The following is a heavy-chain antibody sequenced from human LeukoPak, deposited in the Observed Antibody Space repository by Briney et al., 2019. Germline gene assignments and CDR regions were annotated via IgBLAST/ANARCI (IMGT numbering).Heavy chain of an antibody. CDR2: IYYSGST. CDR1: GGSISSHC. V-gene: IGHV4-59*11. D-gene: IGHD3-3*01. Sequence: PSETLSLTCTVSGGSISSHCWSWIRQPPGKGLEWIGYIYYSGSTNYNPSLKSRVTISVDTSKNQFSLKLSSVTAADTAVYYCARAGPLYYDFWSGLGAFDIWGQGTMVTVSS. CDR3: ARAGPLYYDFWSGLGAFDI. J-gene: IGHJ3*02.